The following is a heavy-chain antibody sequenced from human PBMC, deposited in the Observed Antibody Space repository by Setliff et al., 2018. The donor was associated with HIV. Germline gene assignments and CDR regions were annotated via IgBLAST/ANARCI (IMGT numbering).Heavy chain of an antibody. J-gene: IGHJ4*02. CDR3: ASGPRRVTTIGYYLDY. D-gene: IGHD4-17*01. V-gene: IGHV5-51*01. Sequence: GESLKISCRASGYTFTKYWIGWVRQMPGKGLAWVGVIYPSDSDKKYSPSFQGQVTISADKSISTAYLQWSSLKASDSAVFYCASGPRRVTTIGYYLDYWGQGTLVTVSS. CDR2: IYPSDSDK. CDR1: GYTFTKYW.